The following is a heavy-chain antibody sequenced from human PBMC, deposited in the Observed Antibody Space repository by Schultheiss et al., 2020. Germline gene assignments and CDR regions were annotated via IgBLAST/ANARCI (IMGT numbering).Heavy chain of an antibody. CDR3: ARAKYYHDSHFDY. CDR2: IYYSGST. V-gene: IGHV4-59*01. CDR1: GGSISSYS. D-gene: IGHD3-22*01. J-gene: IGHJ4*02. Sequence: SQTLSLTCTVSGGSISSYSWSWIRQSPGKGLEWIGYIYYSGSTNYNPSLKSRVTISVDTSKNQFSLKLSSVTAADTAVYYCARAKYYHDSHFDYWGQGTLVTVSS.